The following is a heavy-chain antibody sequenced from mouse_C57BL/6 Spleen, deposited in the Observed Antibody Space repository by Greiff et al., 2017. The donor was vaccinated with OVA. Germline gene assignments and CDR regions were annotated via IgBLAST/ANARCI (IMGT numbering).Heavy chain of an antibody. D-gene: IGHD2-4*01. CDR1: GYTFSDYG. V-gene: IGHV5-17*01. CDR3: ARVDYDYARDY. Sequence: EVMLVESGGGLVKPGGSVKLSCAASGYTFSDYGMHWVRQAPEKGLEWVAYISSGSSTIHYAHKVKGRFTISVDNAKNTLFLQMTILKSEDTAMYYCARVDYDYARDYWGQGTSVTVSS. CDR2: ISSGSSTI. J-gene: IGHJ4*01.